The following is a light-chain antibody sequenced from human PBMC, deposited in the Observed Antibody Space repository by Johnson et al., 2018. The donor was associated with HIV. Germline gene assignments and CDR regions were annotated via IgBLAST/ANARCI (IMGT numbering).Light chain of an antibody. J-gene: IGLJ1*01. CDR1: SSNIGNNY. CDR2: DNN. Sequence: SVLTQPPSVSAAPGQKVTISCSGSSSNIGNNYVSWYQQLPRTAPKLLIYDNNKRPSGIPDRFSGSKSGTSATLGITGLPTGDEADYYCGTGDRSLSAYVFGTGTKVTVL. CDR3: GTGDRSLSAYV. V-gene: IGLV1-51*01.